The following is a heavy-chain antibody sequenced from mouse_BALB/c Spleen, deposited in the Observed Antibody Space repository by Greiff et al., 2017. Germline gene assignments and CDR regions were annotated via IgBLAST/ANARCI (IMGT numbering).Heavy chain of an antibody. V-gene: IGHV5-17*02. J-gene: IGHJ2*01. CDR3: ARTGLYYFDY. Sequence: DVKLVESGGGLVQPGGSRKLSCAASGFTFSSFGMHWVRQAPEKGLEWVAYISSGSSTIYYADTVKGRFTISRDNPKNTLFLQMTILRSEDTAMYYCARTGLYYFDYWGQGTTLTVSS. CDR2: ISSGSSTI. D-gene: IGHD4-1*01. CDR1: GFTFSSFG.